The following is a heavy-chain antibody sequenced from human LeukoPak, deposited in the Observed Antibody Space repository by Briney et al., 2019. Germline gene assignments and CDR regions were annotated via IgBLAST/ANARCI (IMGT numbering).Heavy chain of an antibody. CDR1: GGSISSGSYY. J-gene: IGHJ3*02. CDR2: IYTSGST. D-gene: IGHD1-14*01. CDR3: ARAEGVRGAFDI. V-gene: IGHV4-61*02. Sequence: SQTLSLTCTVSGGSISSGSYYWSWIRQPAGKGLEWIGRIYTSGSTNYNPSLKSRVTISVDTSKNQFSLKLSSVTAADTAVYYCARAEGVRGAFDIWGQGTMVTVPS.